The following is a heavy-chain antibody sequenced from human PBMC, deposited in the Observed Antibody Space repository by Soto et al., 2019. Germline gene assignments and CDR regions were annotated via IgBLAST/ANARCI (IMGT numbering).Heavy chain of an antibody. J-gene: IGHJ6*02. CDR1: GGSISSGGYY. Sequence: QVQLQESGPGLVKPSQTLSLTCTVSGGSISSGGYYWSWIRQHPGKGLEWIGYIYYSGSTYYNPALQSRVTIPVDKSKNQFSLKLSSVTAADTAVYYCARYYGGPHVAEDYYYGMDVWGQGTTVTVSS. D-gene: IGHD4-17*01. CDR2: IYYSGST. CDR3: ARYYGGPHVAEDYYYGMDV. V-gene: IGHV4-31*03.